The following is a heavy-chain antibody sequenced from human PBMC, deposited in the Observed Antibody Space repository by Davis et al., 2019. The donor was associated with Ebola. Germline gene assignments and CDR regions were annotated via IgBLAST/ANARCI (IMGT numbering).Heavy chain of an antibody. CDR3: ARSGEQQLYFDY. CDR2: ISGSGGST. V-gene: IGHV3-23*01. Sequence: PSETLSLTCTVSGGSISSYYWSWIRQPPGKGLEWVSAISGSGGSTYYADSVKGRFTISRDNSKNTLYLQMNSLRAEDTAVYYCARSGEQQLYFDYWGQGTLVTVSS. CDR1: GGSISSYY. D-gene: IGHD6-13*01. J-gene: IGHJ4*02.